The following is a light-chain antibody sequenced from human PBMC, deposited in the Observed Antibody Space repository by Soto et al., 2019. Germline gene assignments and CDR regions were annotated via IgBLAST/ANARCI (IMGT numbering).Light chain of an antibody. CDR2: EVT. CDR1: SRDVGYYNY. V-gene: IGLV2-14*01. CDR3: SSYTTSSTLV. J-gene: IGLJ3*02. Sequence: QSALTQPASVSGSPGQSITISCTGTSRDVGYYNYVSWYQHHPGKVPKLMIYEVTNRPSGVFNRVSGSKSGNTASLAISGLQAEDEADYYCSSYTTSSTLVFGGGTKVTVL.